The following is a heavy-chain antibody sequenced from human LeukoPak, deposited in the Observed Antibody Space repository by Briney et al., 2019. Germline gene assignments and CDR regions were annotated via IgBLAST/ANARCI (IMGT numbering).Heavy chain of an antibody. Sequence: GGSLRLSCAASGFTFSSYAMSWVRQAPGKGLEWVSAISGSGGSTYYADSVKGRFTISRDNSKNTLYLQMNSLRVEDTAVYYCAKVPPYYDILTGYPDDWGQGTLVTVSS. D-gene: IGHD3-9*01. J-gene: IGHJ4*02. CDR1: GFTFSSYA. CDR3: AKVPPYYDILTGYPDD. V-gene: IGHV3-23*01. CDR2: ISGSGGST.